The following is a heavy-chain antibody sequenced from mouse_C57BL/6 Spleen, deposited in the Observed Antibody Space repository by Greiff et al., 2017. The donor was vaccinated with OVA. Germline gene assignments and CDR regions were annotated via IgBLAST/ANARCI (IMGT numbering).Heavy chain of an antibody. V-gene: IGHV1-5*01. D-gene: IGHD2-12*01. CDR2: IYPGNSDT. CDR3: TRDYSNDPGKNYFDY. Sequence: VQLQQSGTVLARPGASVKMSCKTSGYTFTSYWMHWVKQRPGQGLEWIGAIYPGNSDTSYNQKFKGKAKLTAVTSASTAYMELSSLTNEDSAVYYGTRDYSNDPGKNYFDYWGQGTTLTVSS. J-gene: IGHJ2*01. CDR1: GYTFTSYW.